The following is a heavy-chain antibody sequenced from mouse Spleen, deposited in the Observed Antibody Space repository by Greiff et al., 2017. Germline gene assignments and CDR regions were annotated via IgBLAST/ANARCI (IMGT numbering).Heavy chain of an antibody. Sequence: EVQLQQSGPELVKPGASVKISCKASGYSFTGYYMNWVKQSPEKSLEWIGEINPSTGGTTYNQKFKAKATLTVDKSSSTAYMQLKSLTSEDSAVYYCARLGSGDYWGQGTSLTVSS. CDR3: ARLGSGDY. V-gene: IGHV1-42*01. J-gene: IGHJ2*02. CDR1: GYSFTGYY. CDR2: INPSTGGT.